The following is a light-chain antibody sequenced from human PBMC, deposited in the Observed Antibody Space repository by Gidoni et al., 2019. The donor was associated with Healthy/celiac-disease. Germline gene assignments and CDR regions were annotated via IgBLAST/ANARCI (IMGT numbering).Light chain of an antibody. Sequence: DIVMTQSPLSLPVTPGEPASISSRSSQSLLHSNGYNYLDWYLQKPGQSPQLLIYLGSNRVSGVPDRLSGSGSGTDVTLKSSRVEAEDVGVYDCMQALQTPYTCGQGTKLEIK. J-gene: IGKJ2*01. CDR2: LGS. V-gene: IGKV2-28*01. CDR3: MQALQTPYT. CDR1: QSLLHSNGYNY.